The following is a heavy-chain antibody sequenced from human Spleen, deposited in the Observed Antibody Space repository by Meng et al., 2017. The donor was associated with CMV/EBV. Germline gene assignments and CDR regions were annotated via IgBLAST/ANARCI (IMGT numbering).Heavy chain of an antibody. Sequence: GESLKISCAASGFTFNTYAMCWVRQAPGKGLEWVSAITGSGDSTYYADSVKGRFTTSRDNSKNTLYLQMNSLRAEDTALYYCATGGGYPRGDYWGQGTLVTVSS. CDR1: GFTFNTYA. CDR3: ATGGGYPRGDY. D-gene: IGHD5-12*01. J-gene: IGHJ4*02. V-gene: IGHV3-23*01. CDR2: ITGSGDST.